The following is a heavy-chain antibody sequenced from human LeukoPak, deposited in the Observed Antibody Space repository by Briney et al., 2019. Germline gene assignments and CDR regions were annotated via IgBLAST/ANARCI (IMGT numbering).Heavy chain of an antibody. Sequence: GGSLRLSCAASGFTFSSYSMNWVRQAPGNGQEWVSYISSSSSTIYCADSVKGRFTISRDNAKNSLYLQMNRLRAEDTAVYYCARLTTVTTHDAFDIWGQGTMVTVSS. CDR2: ISSSSSTI. D-gene: IGHD4-17*01. CDR3: ARLTTVTTHDAFDI. J-gene: IGHJ3*02. V-gene: IGHV3-48*01. CDR1: GFTFSSYS.